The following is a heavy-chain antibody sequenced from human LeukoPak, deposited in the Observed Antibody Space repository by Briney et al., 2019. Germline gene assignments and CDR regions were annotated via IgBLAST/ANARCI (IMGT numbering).Heavy chain of an antibody. CDR3: ARVSYYDSSGYYFLSYVDY. CDR1: GFTFSSYT. CDR2: ISTSASYT. Sequence: GGSLRLSCAVSGFTFSSYTMHWVRQAPMKGLEWVSSISTSASYTYYADSVEGRFSVSRDNAKNSLYLQMNSLGAEDTAVYYCARVSYYDSSGYYFLSYVDYWGQGTLVTVSS. V-gene: IGHV3-21*04. J-gene: IGHJ4*02. D-gene: IGHD3-22*01.